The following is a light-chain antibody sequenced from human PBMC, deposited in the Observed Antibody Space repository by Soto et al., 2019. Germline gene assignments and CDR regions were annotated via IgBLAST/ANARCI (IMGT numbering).Light chain of an antibody. J-gene: IGLJ2*01. Sequence: QSVLTQPPSVSGAPGQRVTISCTGSSSNIGAGYDVHWYQQLPGTAPKLLIYGNSNRPSGVPDRFSGSKSGTSASLAITGLQAEGEADYYGQSYDSSLSGSIFGGGTELTV. CDR3: QSYDSSLSGSI. V-gene: IGLV1-40*01. CDR2: GNS. CDR1: SSNIGAGYD.